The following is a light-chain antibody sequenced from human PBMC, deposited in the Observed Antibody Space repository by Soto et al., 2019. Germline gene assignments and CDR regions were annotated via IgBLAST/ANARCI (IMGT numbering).Light chain of an antibody. CDR1: HSVSRNS. V-gene: IGKV3-20*01. J-gene: IGKJ1*01. CDR3: QEYGTSPPWT. CDR2: GAS. Sequence: IMLTQSPGTLSLSPGEGATLSCRASHSVSRNSLAWYQQKPGQAPRLLIYGASNRATGIPDRFTGSGSGTDFTLTISRLEPEDFAVYYCQEYGTSPPWTFGQGTKLEIK.